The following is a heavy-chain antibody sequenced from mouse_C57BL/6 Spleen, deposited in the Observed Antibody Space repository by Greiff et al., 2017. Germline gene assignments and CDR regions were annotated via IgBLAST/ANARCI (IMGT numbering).Heavy chain of an antibody. J-gene: IGHJ1*03. CDR1: GYTFTDYN. CDR2: INPNNGGT. V-gene: IGHV1-18*01. Sequence: EVQLQESGPELVKPGASVKIPCKASGYTFTDYNMDWVKQSHGKSLEWIGDINPNNGGTIYNQKFKGKATLTVDKSSSTAYMELRSLTSEDTAVYYCARRRGYGYYVEYFDVWGTGTTGTVSS. D-gene: IGHD2-3*01. CDR3: ARRRGYGYYVEYFDV.